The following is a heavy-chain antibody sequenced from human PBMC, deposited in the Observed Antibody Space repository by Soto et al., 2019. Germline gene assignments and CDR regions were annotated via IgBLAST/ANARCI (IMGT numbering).Heavy chain of an antibody. J-gene: IGHJ3*01. D-gene: IGHD2-21*02. CDR1: GFTFSYYF. V-gene: IGHV3-74*01. CDR2: IHSDGSST. CDR3: ARGDRGAFDL. Sequence: PGGSLRLSCAASGFTFSYYFMHWVRQAPGQGLVSVSRIHSDGSSTTYADSVKGRFTISRDNAKNTLYLQMNSLRAEDTDVYYCARGDRGAFDLWGKGTVVPVSS.